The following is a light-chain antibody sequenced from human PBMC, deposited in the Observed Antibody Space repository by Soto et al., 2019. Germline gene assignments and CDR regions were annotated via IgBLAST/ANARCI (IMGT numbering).Light chain of an antibody. CDR1: QSVDID. Sequence: EIVLTQSPGTLSVSAGERVTLSCRASQSVDIDLAWYQQKPGQAPRLLIYGASTRATDMPGRFRGSGAGAEFTLTISSLQSEDSAVYYCQQYRGWPRTFGQGTKVDIK. CDR2: GAS. CDR3: QQYRGWPRT. J-gene: IGKJ1*01. V-gene: IGKV3D-15*01.